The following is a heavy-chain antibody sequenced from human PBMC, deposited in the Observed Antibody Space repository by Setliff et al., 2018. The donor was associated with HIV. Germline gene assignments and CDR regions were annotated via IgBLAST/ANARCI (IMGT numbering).Heavy chain of an antibody. J-gene: IGHJ4*02. CDR3: AREIPYSYGGRGHPL. D-gene: IGHD3-22*01. CDR2: IYYSGNP. Sequence: SETLSLTCTVPGGSISSGYYYWSWIRQHPGKGLEWIGYIYYSGNPFYNPSLRSRVTISIDTSRNQFSLTVSSVTAADTAVYYCAREIPYSYGGRGHPLWGQGTLVTVSS. CDR1: GGSISSGYYY. V-gene: IGHV4-31*02.